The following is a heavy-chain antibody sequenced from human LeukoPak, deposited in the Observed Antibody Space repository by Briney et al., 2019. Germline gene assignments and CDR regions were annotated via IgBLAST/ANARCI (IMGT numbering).Heavy chain of an antibody. CDR3: ARAKPVAAGTQPSFDY. J-gene: IGHJ4*02. Sequence: ASVKVSCKASGGTFSSYAISWVRQAPGQGLEWMGRIIPILGIANYAQKFQGRVTITADKSTSTAYMELSSLRSEDTAVYYCARAKPVAAGTQPSFDYWGQGTLVTVSS. CDR1: GGTFSSYA. CDR2: IIPILGIA. D-gene: IGHD6-19*01. V-gene: IGHV1-69*04.